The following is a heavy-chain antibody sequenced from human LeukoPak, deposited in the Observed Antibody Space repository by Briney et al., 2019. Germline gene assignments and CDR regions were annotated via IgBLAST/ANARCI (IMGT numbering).Heavy chain of an antibody. J-gene: IGHJ4*02. CDR2: ISYDGSNK. V-gene: IGHV3-30-3*02. CDR1: GFTFSSYA. Sequence: HPGRSLRLSCAASGFTFSSYAMHWVRQAPGKGLEWVAVISYDGSNKYYADSVKGRFTISRDNSKNTLYLQMNSLRAEDTAVYYCAKSSGHFDYWGQGTLVTVSS. D-gene: IGHD6-19*01. CDR3: AKSSGHFDY.